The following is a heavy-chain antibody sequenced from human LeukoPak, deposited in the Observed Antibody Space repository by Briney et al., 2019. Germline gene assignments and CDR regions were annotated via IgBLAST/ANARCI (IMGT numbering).Heavy chain of an antibody. Sequence: GGSLRLSCAASGFTFSDYYMGWIRQAPGKGLEWVSYISSSSSYTNYADSVKGRFTISRDNAKNSLHLQMNSLRAEDTAVYYCASQGGAMGGHDGWIDYWGQGTLVTVSS. V-gene: IGHV3-11*06. CDR2: ISSSSSYT. CDR1: GFTFSDYY. CDR3: ASQGGAMGGHDGWIDY. D-gene: IGHD1-1*01. J-gene: IGHJ4*02.